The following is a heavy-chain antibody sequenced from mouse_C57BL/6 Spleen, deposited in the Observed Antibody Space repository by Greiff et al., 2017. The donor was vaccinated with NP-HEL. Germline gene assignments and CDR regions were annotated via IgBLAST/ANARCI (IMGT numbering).Heavy chain of an antibody. V-gene: IGHV1-42*01. CDR3: ARGGTGPYLDY. CDR2: INPSTGGT. CDR1: GYSFTGYY. D-gene: IGHD4-1*01. J-gene: IGHJ2*01. Sequence: VQLQQSGPELVKPGASVKISCKASGYSFTGYYMNWVKQSPDKSLEWIGEINPSTGGTTYNQKFKATATLTVDKSSSTAYMQLKSLTSEDSAVYYCARGGTGPYLDYWGQGTTLTVSS.